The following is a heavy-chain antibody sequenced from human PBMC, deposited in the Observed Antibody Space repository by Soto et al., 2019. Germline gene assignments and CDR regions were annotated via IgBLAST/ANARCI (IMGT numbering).Heavy chain of an antibody. CDR3: AKSRSLWFGELIYYFDY. J-gene: IGHJ4*02. CDR2: ISGSGGST. D-gene: IGHD3-10*01. V-gene: IGHV3-23*01. CDR1: GFTFSSYA. Sequence: GGSLRLSCAASGFTFSSYAMSWVRQAPGKGLEWVSAISGSGGSTYYADSVKGRFTISRDNSKNTLYLQMNSLRAEDTAVYYCAKSRSLWFGELIYYFDYWGQGTLVTVSS.